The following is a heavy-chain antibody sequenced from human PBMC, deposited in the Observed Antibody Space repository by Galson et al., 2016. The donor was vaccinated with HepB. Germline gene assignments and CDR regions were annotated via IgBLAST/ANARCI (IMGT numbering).Heavy chain of an antibody. J-gene: IGHJ6*02. CDR3: ARDKSIGSSWSPYYYYYGMDV. D-gene: IGHD6-13*01. CDR1: GFTFRHFD. V-gene: IGHV3-21*01. CDR2: ISSSSSYI. Sequence: SLRLSCAASGFTFRHFDMHWVRQAPGKGLEWVSSISSSSSYIYYADSVNGRFTISRDNAKNLLYRQMNSLRAEDTAVYYCARDKSIGSSWSPYYYYYGMDVWGQGTTVTVSS.